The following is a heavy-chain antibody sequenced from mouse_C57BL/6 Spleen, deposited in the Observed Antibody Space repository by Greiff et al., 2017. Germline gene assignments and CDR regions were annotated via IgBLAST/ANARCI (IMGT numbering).Heavy chain of an antibody. CDR3: ARKTTVGGPYDMDY. CDR1: GYTFTSYW. D-gene: IGHD1-1*01. V-gene: IGHV1-52*01. CDR2: IDPSDSET. Sequence: VQLQQSGAELVRPGSSVKLSCKASGYTFTSYWMHWVKQRPIQGLEWIGNIDPSDSETHYNKKFKDKATLTVDKSSSTAYMQLSSLTSEDSAVYYCARKTTVGGPYDMDYWGQGTSVTVSS. J-gene: IGHJ4*01.